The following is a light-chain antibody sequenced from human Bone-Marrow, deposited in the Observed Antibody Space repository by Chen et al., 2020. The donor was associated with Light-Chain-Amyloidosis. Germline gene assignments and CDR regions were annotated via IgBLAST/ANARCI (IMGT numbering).Light chain of an antibody. CDR3: SSYTSSFSYV. CDR2: EVS. V-gene: IGLV2-14*01. J-gene: IGLJ1*01. Sequence: QSALTQRAFVSGSTEQSITISCTGTSSDVAGYNHVSWYQHHPGKAPKLMISEVSNRPSGISNHFSGSKSCNTASLSISELQTEDEADYYCSSYTSSFSYVIGSGTKVTVL. CDR1: SSDVAGYNH.